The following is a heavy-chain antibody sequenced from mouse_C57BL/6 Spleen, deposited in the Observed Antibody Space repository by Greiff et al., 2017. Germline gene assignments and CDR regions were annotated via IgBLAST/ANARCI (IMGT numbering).Heavy chain of an antibody. CDR1: GYTFTSYW. Sequence: VQLQQPGAELVKPGASVKLSCKASGYTFTSYWMHWVKQRPGQGLEWIGMIHPNSGSTNYNEKFKSKATLTVDKSSSTAYMQLSSLTSEDSAVYYCARCDSGWYFDVWGTGTTVTVSS. CDR3: ARCDSGWYFDV. J-gene: IGHJ1*03. V-gene: IGHV1-64*01. CDR2: IHPNSGST. D-gene: IGHD2-4*01.